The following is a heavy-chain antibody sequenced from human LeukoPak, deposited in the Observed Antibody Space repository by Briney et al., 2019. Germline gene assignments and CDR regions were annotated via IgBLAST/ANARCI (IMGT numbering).Heavy chain of an antibody. CDR1: GFTFSSYA. CDR3: AREDPAADCVWGSSNDAFDI. Sequence: GGSLRLSCAASGFTFSSYAMHWVRQAPGKGLEWVAVISYDGSNKYYADSVKGRFTISRDNSKNTLYLQMNSLRAEDTAVYYCAREDPAADCVWGSSNDAFDIWGQGTMVTVSS. D-gene: IGHD3-16*01. CDR2: ISYDGSNK. V-gene: IGHV3-30-3*01. J-gene: IGHJ3*02.